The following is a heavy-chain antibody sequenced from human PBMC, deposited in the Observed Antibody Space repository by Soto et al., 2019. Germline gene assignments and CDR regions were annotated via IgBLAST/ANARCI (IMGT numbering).Heavy chain of an antibody. CDR2: VNAAANDI. Sequence: EVQLVESGGGLVQPGGSLRLSCAASGFTFSIFSMSWVRQAPGKGLEWISYVNAAANDIYYTDSVRGRFTISRDNAKNSLYLQMNCLRDDDTAVYYCARDRMWEQWLGPPHDYEIWGQGTMVTVS. CDR1: GFTFSIFS. J-gene: IGHJ3*02. V-gene: IGHV3-48*02. D-gene: IGHD6-19*01. CDR3: ARDRMWEQWLGPPHDYEI.